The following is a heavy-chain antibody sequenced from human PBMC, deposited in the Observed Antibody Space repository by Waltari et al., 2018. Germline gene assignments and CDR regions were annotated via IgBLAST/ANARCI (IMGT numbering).Heavy chain of an antibody. CDR2: IIPIFGTA. V-gene: IGHV1-69*01. Sequence: QVQLVQSGAEVKKPGASVEVSCKASGGTLRSHAIVWVRRSPGQGLEWMGGIIPIFGTANYAQKFQGRVTITADESTSTAYMELSSLRSEDTAVYYCARDERGYVASFSWFDPWGQGTLVTVSS. CDR3: ARDERGYVASFSWFDP. CDR1: GGTLRSHA. J-gene: IGHJ5*02. D-gene: IGHD5-12*01.